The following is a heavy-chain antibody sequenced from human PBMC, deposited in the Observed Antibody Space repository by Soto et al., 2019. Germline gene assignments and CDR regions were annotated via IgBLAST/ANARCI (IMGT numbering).Heavy chain of an antibody. Sequence: ASVKVSCKASGYTFTSYGISWVRQAPGQGLEWMGWISAYNGNTNYAQKLQGRVTMTTDTSTSTAYMELRSLRSDVTAVYYCARDWRREVAAYNWFDPWGQGTLVTVSS. J-gene: IGHJ5*02. V-gene: IGHV1-18*01. CDR2: ISAYNGNT. CDR3: ARDWRREVAAYNWFDP. CDR1: GYTFTSYG. D-gene: IGHD2-15*01.